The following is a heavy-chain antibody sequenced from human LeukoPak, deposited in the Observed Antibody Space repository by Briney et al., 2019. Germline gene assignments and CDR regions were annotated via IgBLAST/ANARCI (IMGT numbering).Heavy chain of an antibody. CDR2: VYPGDSDT. V-gene: IGHV5-51*01. J-gene: IGHJ4*02. CDR1: GYSFTNYW. CDR3: ARRYSTSSVDDY. D-gene: IGHD6-6*01. Sequence: GESLKISCKGSGYSFTNYWIAWMRQRPGKGLEWMGIVYPGDSDTRYSPSFQGQVTISADKSINTAYLRWSSLQASDTAMYYCARRYSTSSVDDYWGQGTLVTVSS.